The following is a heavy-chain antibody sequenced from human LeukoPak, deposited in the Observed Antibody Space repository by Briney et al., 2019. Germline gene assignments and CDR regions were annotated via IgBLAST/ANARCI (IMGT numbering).Heavy chain of an antibody. V-gene: IGHV3-30*02. CDR3: AKDLYGDYGRGIDY. J-gene: IGHJ4*02. CDR1: RFSFSKYG. Sequence: PGGPLRLSCAASRFSFSKYGMHWLRQARGRGREWVAFIRYDGTNKYYVDTVKGRFTISRDNSKNTLYLQMNSLRAEDTAVYYCAKDLYGDYGRGIDYWGQGTLVTVSS. CDR2: IRYDGTNK. D-gene: IGHD4-17*01.